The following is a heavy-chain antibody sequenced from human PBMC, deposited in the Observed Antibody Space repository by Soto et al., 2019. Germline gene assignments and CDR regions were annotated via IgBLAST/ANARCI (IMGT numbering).Heavy chain of an antibody. J-gene: IGHJ6*03. D-gene: IGHD6-6*01. Sequence: SETLSLTCTVSGGSISSYYWSWIRQPPGKGLEWIGYIYYSGSTNYNPSLKSRVTISVDTSKNQFSLKLSSVTAADTAVYYCARVGAARRVSCYYYYMDVWGKGTTVTVSS. CDR2: IYYSGST. CDR3: ARVGAARRVSCYYYYMDV. V-gene: IGHV4-59*01. CDR1: GGSISSYY.